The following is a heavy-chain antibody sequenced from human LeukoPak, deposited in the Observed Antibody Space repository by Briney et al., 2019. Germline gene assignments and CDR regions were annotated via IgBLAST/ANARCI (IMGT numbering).Heavy chain of an antibody. J-gene: IGHJ3*02. D-gene: IGHD3-10*01. CDR2: ITSSGAGT. Sequence: GGSLRLSCAASKFTFSSYPMSWVRQAPGKGLECVSTITSSGAGTYYADSVKGRFTISRDNSKSTLFLRMNSLRVDDTAVYFCATLRRSGAERDAFDIWGHGTMVTVSS. CDR1: KFTFSSYP. CDR3: ATLRRSGAERDAFDI. V-gene: IGHV3-23*01.